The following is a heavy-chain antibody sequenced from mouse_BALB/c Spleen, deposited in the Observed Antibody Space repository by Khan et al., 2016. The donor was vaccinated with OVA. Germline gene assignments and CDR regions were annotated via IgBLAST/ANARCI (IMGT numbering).Heavy chain of an antibody. D-gene: IGHD1-1*01. CDR3: ARIYGGDFDY. J-gene: IGHJ2*01. CDR1: GYSITSDYA. CDR2: ISYSGNT. V-gene: IGHV3-2*02. Sequence: EVQLLESGPGLVKPSQSLSLTCTVTGYSITSDYAWNWIRQFPGNKLEWMGYISYSGNTKYNPSLKSRISITRDTSKNQFFLHFNSVTTEDTATYYCARIYGGDFDYWGQGTTLTVSS.